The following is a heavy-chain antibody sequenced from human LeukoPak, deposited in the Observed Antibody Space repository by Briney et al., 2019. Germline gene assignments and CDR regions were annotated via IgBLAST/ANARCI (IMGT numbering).Heavy chain of an antibody. D-gene: IGHD6-19*01. CDR3: ARDQFGGSGYAQFQH. CDR1: GYTFTGYY. V-gene: IGHV1-2*02. J-gene: IGHJ1*01. CDR2: INPNSGGT. Sequence: ASVKVSCKASGYTFTGYYMHWVRQAPGQGLEWMGWINPNSGGTNYAQKFQGRVTMTRDTSISTAYMELSRLRSDDTAEYYCARDQFGGSGYAQFQHWGQGTLVTVSS.